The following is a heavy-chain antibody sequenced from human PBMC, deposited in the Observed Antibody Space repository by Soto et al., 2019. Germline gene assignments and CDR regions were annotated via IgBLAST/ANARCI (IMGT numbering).Heavy chain of an antibody. CDR3: TRMTDVWSGYPRYYLDY. D-gene: IGHD3-3*01. J-gene: IGHJ4*02. Sequence: EVQLVESGGGLVQPGGSLKLSCAASGFIFSDSALHWVRQASGKGLERVGRIRRKADNYATTYAAAVEGRSAISRDDSKNTEYLQINIQKTEHTPIYYCTRMTDVWSGYPRYYLDYWGQGTLATVSS. CDR2: IRRKADNYAT. CDR1: GFIFSDSA. V-gene: IGHV3-73*02.